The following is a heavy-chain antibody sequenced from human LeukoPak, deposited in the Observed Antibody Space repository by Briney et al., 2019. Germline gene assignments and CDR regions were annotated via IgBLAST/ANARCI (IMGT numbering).Heavy chain of an antibody. CDR3: ARLDDGGTHIDY. CDR1: GGSISSYY. D-gene: IGHD4-23*01. CDR2: INYSGTT. V-gene: IGHV4-59*08. J-gene: IGHJ4*02. Sequence: SETLSLTCTVFGGSISSYYRSWIRQSPGKGLEWIGYINYSGTTNYNPSLKSRVSISVDTSKNQFSLKVSSVIAADTAMYYCARLDDGGTHIDYWGQGTLVTVSS.